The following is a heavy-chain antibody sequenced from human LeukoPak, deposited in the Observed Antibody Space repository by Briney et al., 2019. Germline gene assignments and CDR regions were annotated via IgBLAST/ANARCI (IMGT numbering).Heavy chain of an antibody. CDR2: ISGSGTTT. Sequence: PGGSLRPSCAASGLTFRSYAMTWVRQAPGKGLEWVSSISGSGTTTYFADSVKGRFTISRDNSKGSLYLQMSSLRAEDTALYYCAAGDRNGWYFDYWGQGTLVTVSS. CDR1: GLTFRSYA. CDR3: AAGDRNGWYFDY. V-gene: IGHV3-23*01. J-gene: IGHJ4*02. D-gene: IGHD6-19*01.